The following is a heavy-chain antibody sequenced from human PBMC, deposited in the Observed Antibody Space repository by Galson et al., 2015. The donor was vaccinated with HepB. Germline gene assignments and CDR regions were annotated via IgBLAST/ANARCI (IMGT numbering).Heavy chain of an antibody. J-gene: IGHJ4*02. Sequence: LRLSCAVSGFSVDSRAMSWVRQAPGKSLEWLPSLSHNAGKTYYAGSVRGRFTISRDESTNSVFLQMDSLRADDTAVDYCAKDHPSSGWPAFDYWSQGALVIVSS. CDR2: LSHNAGKT. V-gene: IGHV3-23*01. D-gene: IGHD6-19*01. CDR3: AKDHPSSGWPAFDY. CDR1: GFSVDSRA.